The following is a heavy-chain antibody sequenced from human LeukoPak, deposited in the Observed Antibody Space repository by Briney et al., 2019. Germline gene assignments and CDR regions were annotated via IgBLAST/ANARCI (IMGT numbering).Heavy chain of an antibody. D-gene: IGHD2-21*02. J-gene: IGHJ4*02. CDR1: GFTFSSYS. Sequence: GGSLRLSCAASGFTFSSYSMNWVRQAPGKGLEWVSSISSSSSYIYYADSVKGRFTISRDNAKNSLYLQMNSLRAEDTAVYYCARGAYCGGDCFNHYFDYWGQGTLVTVSS. CDR3: ARGAYCGGDCFNHYFDY. CDR2: ISSSSSYI. V-gene: IGHV3-21*04.